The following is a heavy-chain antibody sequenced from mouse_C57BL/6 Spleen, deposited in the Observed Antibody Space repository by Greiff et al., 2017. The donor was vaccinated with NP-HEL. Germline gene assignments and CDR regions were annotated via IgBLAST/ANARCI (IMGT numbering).Heavy chain of an antibody. CDR2: IDPESGGT. D-gene: IGHD2-2*01. Sequence: VQLQESGAELVRPGASVTLSCKASGYTFTDYEMHWVKQTPVHGLEWIGAIDPESGGTAYNQKFKGKAILTADKSSSTAYMELRSLTSEDSAVYYCTRGGASMVSFAYWGQGTLVTVSA. CDR1: GYTFTDYE. V-gene: IGHV1-15*01. J-gene: IGHJ3*01. CDR3: TRGGASMVSFAY.